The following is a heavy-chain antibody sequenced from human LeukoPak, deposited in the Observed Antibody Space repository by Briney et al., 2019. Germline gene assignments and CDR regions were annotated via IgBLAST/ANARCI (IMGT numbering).Heavy chain of an antibody. CDR1: GGSIKSNNW. CDR3: AREYCSSSNCNPPDY. V-gene: IGHV4-4*02. Sequence: SGTLSLTCAVSGGSIKSNNWWSWVRQPPGKGLEWIGYIHYSGNTYYNPTLKSRVTISVDTSKSQFSLKLNSVTAADTAVYYCAREYCSSSNCNPPDYWGQGTLVTVSS. D-gene: IGHD2-2*01. J-gene: IGHJ4*02. CDR2: IHYSGNT.